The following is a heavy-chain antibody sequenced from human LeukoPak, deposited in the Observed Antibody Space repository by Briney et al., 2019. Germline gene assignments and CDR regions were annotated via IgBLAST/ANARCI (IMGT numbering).Heavy chain of an antibody. CDR1: GGSISSYY. CDR3: ARAEINDYSRY. D-gene: IGHD4-11*01. CDR2: IYYSGST. J-gene: IGHJ4*02. V-gene: IGHV4-59*08. Sequence: SETLSLTCTVSGGSISSYYWSWIRQPPGKGLEWIGYIYYSGSTNYNPSLKSRVTISVDTSKNQFSLKLTSVTAADTAVYYCARAEINDYSRYWGQGIPVIVSS.